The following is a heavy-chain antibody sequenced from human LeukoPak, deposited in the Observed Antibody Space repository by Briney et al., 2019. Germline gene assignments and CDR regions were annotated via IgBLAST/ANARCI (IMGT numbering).Heavy chain of an antibody. CDR3: ARAPYSYDTFDY. D-gene: IGHD5-18*01. CDR2: ISSSSSYI. CDR1: GFTFSSYS. V-gene: IGHV3-21*01. J-gene: IGHJ4*02. Sequence: GGSLRLSCAASGFTFSSYSMNWVRQAPGKRLEWVSSISSSSSYIYYADSVKGRFTISRDNAKNSLYLQMNSLRAEDTAVYYCARAPYSYDTFDYWGQGTLVTVSS.